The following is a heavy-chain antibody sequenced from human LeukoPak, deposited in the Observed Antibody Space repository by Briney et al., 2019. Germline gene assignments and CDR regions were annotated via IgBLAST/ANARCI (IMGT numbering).Heavy chain of an antibody. J-gene: IGHJ4*02. CDR2: ISAYNGNT. CDR3: ARDRSYYGSGSLHY. V-gene: IGHV1-18*04. Sequence: GASVKVSCKASDYTFTSYGISWVRQAPGQGLEWMGWISAYNGNTNYAQKLQGRVTMTTDTSTSTAYMELRSLRSDDTAVYYCARDRSYYGSGSLHYWGQGTLVTVSS. D-gene: IGHD3-10*01. CDR1: DYTFTSYG.